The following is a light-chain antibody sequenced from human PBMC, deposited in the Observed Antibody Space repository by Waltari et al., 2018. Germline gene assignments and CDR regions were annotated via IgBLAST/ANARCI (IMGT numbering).Light chain of an antibody. J-gene: IGKJ1*01. CDR2: GES. V-gene: IGKV3-15*01. Sequence: EIVMTQSPATLSVSPGERATLSCRANQNVSTNLAWYQQKPGQAPRLLMYGESTRATGSPARFSGSGSGRDFTLTITIMQSGDIALYSCQQYYNWPWTFGHGTRVEIK. CDR3: QQYYNWPWT. CDR1: QNVSTN.